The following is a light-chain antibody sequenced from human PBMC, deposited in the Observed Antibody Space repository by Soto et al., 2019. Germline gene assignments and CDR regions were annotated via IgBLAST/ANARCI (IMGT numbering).Light chain of an antibody. J-gene: IGLJ1*01. CDR1: SSHVGGYNY. CDR3: SSYTSSSTLYV. V-gene: IGLV2-14*01. CDR2: DVS. Sequence: QSALTQPASVSGSPGQSITISCTGTSSHVGGYNYVSWYQQHPGKAPKLMIYDVSNRPSGVSNCFSGSKSGNTASLTISGLQAEDEADYYCSSYTSSSTLYVFGTGTKLTVL.